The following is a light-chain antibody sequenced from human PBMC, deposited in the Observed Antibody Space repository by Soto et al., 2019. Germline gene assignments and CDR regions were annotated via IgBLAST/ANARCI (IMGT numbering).Light chain of an antibody. CDR2: EVS. CDR1: SSDVGGYNY. V-gene: IGLV2-14*01. J-gene: IGLJ1*01. CDR3: SSYTSSSISYV. Sequence: QSVLTQPASVSGSPGQPITISCTGTSSDVGGYNYVSWYQQHPGKAPKLMIYEVSNRPSGVSNCFSGSKSGNTASLTISGLQAEDEADYYCSSYTSSSISYVFGTGTKVTVL.